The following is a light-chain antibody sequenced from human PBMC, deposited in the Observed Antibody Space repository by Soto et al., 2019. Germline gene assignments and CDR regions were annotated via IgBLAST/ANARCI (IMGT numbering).Light chain of an antibody. Sequence: DFQMTHSPSTLSASVGERVTITCRASQNIRSRLAWFQQKPGKAPKLLIYDASSLESGVPQRFSGSGSGTEFTLTISSLQSEDFAVYYCQQYNNWPRTFGQGTKVDIK. V-gene: IGKV1-5*01. CDR3: QQYNNWPRT. CDR1: QNIRSR. CDR2: DAS. J-gene: IGKJ1*01.